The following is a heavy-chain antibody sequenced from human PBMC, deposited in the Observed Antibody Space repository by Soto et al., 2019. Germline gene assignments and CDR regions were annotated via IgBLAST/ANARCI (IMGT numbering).Heavy chain of an antibody. CDR3: ARRLAARPFLYYYYGMDV. V-gene: IGHV1-69*06. J-gene: IGHJ6*02. Sequence: QVQLVQSGAEVKKPGSSVKVSCKASGGTFSSYAISWVRQAPGQGLEWMGGIIPIFGTANYAQKFQGRVTITADKSTSTAYMELSSLRSEDTAVYYCARRLAARPFLYYYYGMDVWGQGTTVTVSS. CDR2: IIPIFGTA. CDR1: GGTFSSYA. D-gene: IGHD6-6*01.